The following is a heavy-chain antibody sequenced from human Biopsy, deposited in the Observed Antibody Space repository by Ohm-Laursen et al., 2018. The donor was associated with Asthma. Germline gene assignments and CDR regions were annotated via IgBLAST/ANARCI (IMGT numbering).Heavy chain of an antibody. CDR2: IFFDGSNK. J-gene: IGHJ3*02. CDR1: GFTFHNYV. Sequence: SLRLSCAATGFTFHNYVMHWVRQAPGKGLEWVAGIFFDGSNKYYADSVKGRFTISRDNSRNTLHLEMNSLRAEDTAVYYCARAYGGSFFSGAFDIWGQGTMVTVSS. CDR3: ARAYGGSFFSGAFDI. D-gene: IGHD4-23*01. V-gene: IGHV3-30-3*01.